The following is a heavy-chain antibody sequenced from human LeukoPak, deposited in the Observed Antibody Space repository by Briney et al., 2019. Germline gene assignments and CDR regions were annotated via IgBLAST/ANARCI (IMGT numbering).Heavy chain of an antibody. CDR3: ARAEGSGSYYRVYGMDV. CDR1: GGTFSSYA. D-gene: IGHD3-10*01. Sequence: PVKVSCKASGGTFSSYAISWVRQAPGQGLEWMGGIIPIFGTANYAQKFQGRVTITADESTSTAYMELSSLRSEDTAVYYCARAEGSGSYYRVYGMDVWGQGTTVTVSS. CDR2: IIPIFGTA. V-gene: IGHV1-69*01. J-gene: IGHJ6*02.